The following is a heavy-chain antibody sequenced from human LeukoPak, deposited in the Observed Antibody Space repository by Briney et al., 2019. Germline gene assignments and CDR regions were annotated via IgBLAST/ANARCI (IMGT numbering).Heavy chain of an antibody. J-gene: IGHJ6*03. CDR2: IYTSGST. D-gene: IGHD3-3*01. CDR3: ARALRLVYYMDV. Sequence: SETLSLTCTVSGGSISSGSYYWSWIRQPAGKGLEWIGRIYTSGSTNYNPSLKSRVTISVDTSKNQFSLKLSSVTAADTAVYYCARALRLVYYMDVWGKGTTVTVSS. CDR1: GGSISSGSYY. V-gene: IGHV4-61*02.